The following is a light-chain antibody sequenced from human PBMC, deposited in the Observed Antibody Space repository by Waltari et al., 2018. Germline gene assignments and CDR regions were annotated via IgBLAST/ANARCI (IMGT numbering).Light chain of an antibody. V-gene: IGKV3-20*01. Sequence: EIVLTQSPGTLSLSPGEGATLSCRSNETVTSNYLAWYQLKPGLAPRLLIYGASSRATGIPDRFSGSGSGTDFTLTITRLEPEEFAVYYCQQYCCSPRTFGQGSKLEI. J-gene: IGKJ2*01. CDR2: GAS. CDR1: ETVTSNY. CDR3: QQYCCSPRT.